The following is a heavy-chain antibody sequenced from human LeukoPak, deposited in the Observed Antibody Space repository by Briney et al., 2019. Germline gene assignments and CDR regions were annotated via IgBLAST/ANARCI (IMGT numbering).Heavy chain of an antibody. D-gene: IGHD6-13*01. J-gene: IGHJ4*02. CDR1: GFTFSSYG. V-gene: IGHV3-30*02. CDR2: IRYDGSNK. Sequence: GGSLRLSCAASGFTFSSYGMHWVRQAPGKGLEWVAFIRYDGSNKYYADSVKGRFTISRDNSKNTLYLQMNSLRAEDTAVYFCARQILAAGKTHDYGGQGTLVTVSA. CDR3: ARQILAAGKTHDY.